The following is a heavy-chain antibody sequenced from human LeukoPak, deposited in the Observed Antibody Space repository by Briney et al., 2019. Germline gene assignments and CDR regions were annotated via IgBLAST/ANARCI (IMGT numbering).Heavy chain of an antibody. CDR2: ISGSGGST. Sequence: GSLRLSCAASGFTFSSYAMSWVRQAPGKGLEWVSAISGSGGSTYYADSVKGRSTISRDNSKNTLYLQMNSLRAEDTAVYYCAKVLGKSSGWYYFDYWGQGTLVTVSS. J-gene: IGHJ4*02. CDR3: AKVLGKSSGWYYFDY. D-gene: IGHD6-19*01. V-gene: IGHV3-23*01. CDR1: GFTFSSYA.